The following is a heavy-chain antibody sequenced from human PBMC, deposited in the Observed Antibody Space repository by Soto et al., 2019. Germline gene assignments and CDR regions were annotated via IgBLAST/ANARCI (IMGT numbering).Heavy chain of an antibody. Sequence: ASVKVSCKASGYTFTSYGISWVRQAPGQGLEWMGWISAYNGNTNYAQKLQGRVTMTTNTSTSTAYMELRSLRSDDTAVYYCARSPLTRVAIFGASDWYFDLWGRGTLVTVSS. CDR1: GYTFTSYG. CDR2: ISAYNGNT. J-gene: IGHJ2*01. CDR3: ARSPLTRVAIFGASDWYFDL. D-gene: IGHD3-3*01. V-gene: IGHV1-18*01.